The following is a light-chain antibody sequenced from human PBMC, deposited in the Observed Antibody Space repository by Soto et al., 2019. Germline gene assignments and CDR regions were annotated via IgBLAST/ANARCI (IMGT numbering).Light chain of an antibody. J-gene: IGKJ1*01. CDR2: DAS. Sequence: EIVMTQSPATLSASPGERATLSCRASQSVSSYLAWYRQKPGQAPRLLIYDASTRATGIPVRFSGSGSGTEFTLTISSLQSEDFGVYYCQQNKDWPGTFGQGTKVDIK. CDR3: QQNKDWPGT. V-gene: IGKV3-15*01. CDR1: QSVSSY.